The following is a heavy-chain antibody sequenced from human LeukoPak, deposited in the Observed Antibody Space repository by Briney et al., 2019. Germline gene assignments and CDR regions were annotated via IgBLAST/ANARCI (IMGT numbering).Heavy chain of an antibody. V-gene: IGHV3-21*01. D-gene: IGHD2-15*01. J-gene: IGHJ5*02. CDR1: GFTFSSYS. CDR3: ARDGGIPTDIVVVVAAISYWFDP. Sequence: GGSLRLSCAASGFTFSSYSMNWVRRAPGKGLEWVSSISSSSSYIYCADSVKGRFTISRDNAKNSLYLQMNSLRAEDTAVYYCARDGGIPTDIVVVVAAISYWFDPWGQGTLVTVSS. CDR2: ISSSSSYI.